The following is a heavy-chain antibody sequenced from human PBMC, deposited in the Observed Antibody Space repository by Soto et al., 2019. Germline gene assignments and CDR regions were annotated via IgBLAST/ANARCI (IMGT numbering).Heavy chain of an antibody. J-gene: IGHJ1*01. V-gene: IGHV3-15*01. Sequence: EVQLVESGGGLVKPGGSLRLSCVGSGFTFNNAWMTWVRQAPGKGLEWVGRIKNGGTTDYAAPVKGRFTISRDDSKSTAYRKMSSLKIEDTAVYYCSAGVGRVATEHWGQGNLVTVSS. CDR2: IKNGGTT. D-gene: IGHD1-26*01. CDR3: SAGVGRVATEH. CDR1: GFTFNNAW.